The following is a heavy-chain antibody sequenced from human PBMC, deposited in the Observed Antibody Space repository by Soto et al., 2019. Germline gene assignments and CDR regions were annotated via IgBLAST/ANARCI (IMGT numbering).Heavy chain of an antibody. CDR1: GFTFGDYA. V-gene: IGHV3-49*04. CDR2: IRSKAHGGTT. Sequence: EVQLVESGGGLVQPGRSLRLSCTASGFTFGDYAMSWVRQAPGKGLEWVGFIRSKAHGGTTEYAASVNGRFTISRDDSRTIAYLQMNSLKTEDTAVYYCSRTTMVRGVMIKSAYWGQGTLVTVSS. D-gene: IGHD3-10*01. CDR3: SRTTMVRGVMIKSAY. J-gene: IGHJ4*02.